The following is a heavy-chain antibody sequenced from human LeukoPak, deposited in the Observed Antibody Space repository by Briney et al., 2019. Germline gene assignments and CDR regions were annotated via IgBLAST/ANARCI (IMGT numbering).Heavy chain of an antibody. V-gene: IGHV4-34*01. CDR3: ARKSGVPAARFDY. CDR1: GGSFSGYY. CDR2: INHSGST. Sequence: SETLSLTCAVYGGSFSGYYWSWIRQPPGKGLEWIGEINHSGSTNHNPSLKSRVTISVDTSKNQFSLKLSSVTAADTAVYYCARKSGVPAARFDYWGQGTLVTVSS. J-gene: IGHJ4*02. D-gene: IGHD2-2*01.